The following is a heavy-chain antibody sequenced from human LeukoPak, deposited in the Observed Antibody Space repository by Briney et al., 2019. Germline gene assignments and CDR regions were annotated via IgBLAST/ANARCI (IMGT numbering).Heavy chain of an antibody. CDR1: GYTFTGYY. J-gene: IGHJ5*02. V-gene: IGHV1-2*02. Sequence: ASVKVSCKASGYTFTGYYMHWVRQAPGQGLEWMGWINPNSGGTNYAQKFQGRVTMTRDTSISTAYMELSRLRSDDTAVYYCARVPIVVVVPAAIRSWFDPWGQGTLVTVSS. D-gene: IGHD2-2*01. CDR3: ARVPIVVVVPAAIRSWFDP. CDR2: INPNSGGT.